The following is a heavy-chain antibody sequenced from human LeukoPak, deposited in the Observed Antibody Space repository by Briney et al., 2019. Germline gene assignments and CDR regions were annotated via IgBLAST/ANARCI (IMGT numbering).Heavy chain of an antibody. CDR2: ISHIGRT. J-gene: IGHJ3*02. CDR3: ARDLVTVTKGFDI. V-gene: IGHV4-59*11. CDR1: GDSFSSHY. Sequence: SETLSLTCAVSGDSFSSHYWTWIRQSPGTGLEWIGYISHIGRTNYNPSLKGRVTISIDTSKNQCSLKLRSVTAADTAVYYCARDLVTVTKGFDIWGQGTMVSVSS. D-gene: IGHD4-17*01.